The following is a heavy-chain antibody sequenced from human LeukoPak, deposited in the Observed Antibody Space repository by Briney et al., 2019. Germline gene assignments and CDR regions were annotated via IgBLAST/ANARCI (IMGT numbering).Heavy chain of an antibody. Sequence: SQTLPLTCAISGDSVSSNSAAWNWIRQSPSRGLEWLGRTYYRSKWYNDYTVSVKSRITINPDTSKNQFSLQLNSVTPEDTAVYYCARESSDILTGYSDAFDIWGQGTMVTVSS. CDR3: ARESSDILTGYSDAFDI. CDR1: GDSVSSNSAA. D-gene: IGHD3-9*01. J-gene: IGHJ3*02. V-gene: IGHV6-1*01. CDR2: TYYRSKWYN.